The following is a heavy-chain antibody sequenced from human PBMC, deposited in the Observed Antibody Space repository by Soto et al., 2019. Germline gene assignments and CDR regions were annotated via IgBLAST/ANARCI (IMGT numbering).Heavy chain of an antibody. D-gene: IGHD1-1*01. V-gene: IGHV4-31*03. CDR2: IYYSGST. Sequence: SETLSLTCTVSGGSICSGGYYWSWIRQHPGKGLEWIGYIYYSGSTYYNPSLKSRVTISVDTSKNQFSLKLSSVTAADTAVYYCARERLERDLYYFDYWGQGTLVTSPQ. J-gene: IGHJ4*02. CDR3: ARERLERDLYYFDY. CDR1: GGSICSGGYY.